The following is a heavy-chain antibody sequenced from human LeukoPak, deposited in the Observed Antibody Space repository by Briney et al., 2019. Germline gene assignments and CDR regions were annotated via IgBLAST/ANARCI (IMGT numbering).Heavy chain of an antibody. CDR1: GFTFSSYA. J-gene: IGHJ5*02. Sequence: PGGSLRLSCAASGFTFSSYAMSWVRQAPGKGLEWVSAISGSGGSTYYADSVKGRLTLSRDNSKNTLYLQMNSLRAEDTAVYYCAKGPIVVVPAATRFDPWGQGTLVTVSS. D-gene: IGHD2-2*01. CDR2: ISGSGGST. V-gene: IGHV3-23*01. CDR3: AKGPIVVVPAATRFDP.